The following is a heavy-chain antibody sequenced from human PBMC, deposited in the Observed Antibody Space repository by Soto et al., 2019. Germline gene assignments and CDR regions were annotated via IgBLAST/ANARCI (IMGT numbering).Heavy chain of an antibody. D-gene: IGHD3-22*01. CDR1: GYTLDGYY. Sequence: GASVKVSCKDSGYTLDGYYRRWVRQAKKQGLEWMGWINPNSGGTNYAQKFQGWVTMTRDTSISTAYMELNSLRAEDTAVYYCARDQLYYNDISGRPLNAFDVWGQGTMVTVSS. V-gene: IGHV1-2*04. CDR3: ARDQLYYNDISGRPLNAFDV. J-gene: IGHJ3*01. CDR2: INPNSGGT.